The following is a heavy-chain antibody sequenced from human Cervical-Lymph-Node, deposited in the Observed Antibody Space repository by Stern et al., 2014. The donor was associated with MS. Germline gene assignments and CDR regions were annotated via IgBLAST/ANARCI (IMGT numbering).Heavy chain of an antibody. CDR2: IYTDVST. CDR1: GFTVSKNY. D-gene: IGHD3-3*01. CDR3: ARAIFGVNTAAMAPDAFDS. J-gene: IGHJ3*01. V-gene: IGHV3-53*01. Sequence: EVQLVESGGGLIQPGGSLRLSCAAPGFTVSKNYMSWVRQAPGKGLEWVSLIYTDVSTCYAGSVKGRFTTSRDSSKNMLFLQMNSLRAEDTAMYYCARAIFGVNTAAMAPDAFDSWGQGTMVTVSS.